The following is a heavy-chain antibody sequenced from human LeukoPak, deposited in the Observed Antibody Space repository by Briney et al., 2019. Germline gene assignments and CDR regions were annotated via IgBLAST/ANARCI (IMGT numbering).Heavy chain of an antibody. V-gene: IGHV3-48*04. D-gene: IGHD3-22*01. CDR1: GFTFSSYS. CDR3: ASFDSSGYYYPAGEYEAFDI. CDR2: IGSSSSTI. J-gene: IGHJ3*02. Sequence: GGSLRLSCAASGFTFSSYSMNWVRQAPGKGLEWVSYIGSSSSTIYYGDSVKGRFTISRDNAKNSLYLQMNSLRVEDTAVYYCASFDSSGYYYPAGEYEAFDIWGQGTMFTVSS.